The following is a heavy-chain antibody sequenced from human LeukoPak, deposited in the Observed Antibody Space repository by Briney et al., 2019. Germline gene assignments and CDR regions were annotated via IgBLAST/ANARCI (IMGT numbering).Heavy chain of an antibody. V-gene: IGHV4-61*02. CDR3: ARWSGSVTARNYYYYMDV. J-gene: IGHJ6*03. D-gene: IGHD6-6*01. CDR2: IYTSGTT. Sequence: SSETLSLTCTVSGGSVRRGNYYWTWIRQPAGSGLEWIGRIYTSGTTDYNPSLRTRVTISVDASRNQFSLNLSSVTAADTAVYYCARWSGSVTARNYYYYMDVWGEGTTVTVSS. CDR1: GGSVRRGNYY.